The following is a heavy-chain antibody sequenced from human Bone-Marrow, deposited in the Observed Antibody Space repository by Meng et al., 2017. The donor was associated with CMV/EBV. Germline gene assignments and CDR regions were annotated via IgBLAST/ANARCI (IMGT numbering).Heavy chain of an antibody. Sequence: SETLSLTCSVSGGAISNYYWSWIRQPPGKGLEWIGYVYYSGSTYYNPSLKSRVTISVDTSKNQFSLKLSSVTAADTAVYYCARATGDYYGSGIDYWGQGPRVTGYS. CDR1: GGAISNYY. J-gene: IGHJ4*02. CDR2: VYYSGST. D-gene: IGHD3-10*01. CDR3: ARATGDYYGSGIDY. V-gene: IGHV4-59*12.